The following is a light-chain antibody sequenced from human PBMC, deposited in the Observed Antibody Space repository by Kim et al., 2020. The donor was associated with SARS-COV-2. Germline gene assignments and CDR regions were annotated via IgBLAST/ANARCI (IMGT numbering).Light chain of an antibody. CDR3: SSYTSSSTLYV. Sequence: QSITISCTGTSSDVGGYNYVSWYQQHPGKAPKLMIYDVSNRPSWVSNRFSGSKSGNTASLTISGLQAEDEADYYCSSYTSSSTLYVFGTGTKVTVL. J-gene: IGLJ1*01. CDR2: DVS. CDR1: SSDVGGYNY. V-gene: IGLV2-14*03.